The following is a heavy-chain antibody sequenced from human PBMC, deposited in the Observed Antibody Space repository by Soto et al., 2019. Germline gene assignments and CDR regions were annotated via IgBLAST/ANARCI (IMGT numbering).Heavy chain of an antibody. CDR3: ATGRYGAGSYPNGADFDY. V-gene: IGHV1-24*01. J-gene: IGHJ4*02. Sequence: QVQLVQSGAEVKKPGASVKVSCKVSGYTLTELSMHWVRQAPGKGLEWMGGFDPEDGETIYAQKFQGRVTMTEDTSTETAYMERSSLRSEDTAVYYGATGRYGAGSYPNGADFDYWGQGTLVTVSS. CDR2: FDPEDGET. D-gene: IGHD3-10*01. CDR1: GYTLTELS.